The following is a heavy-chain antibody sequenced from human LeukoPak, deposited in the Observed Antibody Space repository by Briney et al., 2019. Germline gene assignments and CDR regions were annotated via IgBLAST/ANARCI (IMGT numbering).Heavy chain of an antibody. CDR3: AKDGSGWGIDY. V-gene: IGHV3-30*02. Sequence: GGSLRLSCAASGFTFSSYGMHWVRQAPGKGLEWVAVIWYDGSNKYYADSVKGRFTISRDNSKNTLYLQMNSLRAEDTAVYYCAKDGSGWGIDYWGQGTLVTVSS. CDR2: IWYDGSNK. J-gene: IGHJ4*02. CDR1: GFTFSSYG. D-gene: IGHD6-19*01.